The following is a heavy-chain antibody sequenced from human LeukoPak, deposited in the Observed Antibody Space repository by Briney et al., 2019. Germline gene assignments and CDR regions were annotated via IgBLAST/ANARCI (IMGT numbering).Heavy chain of an antibody. V-gene: IGHV3-7*01. CDR2: IKPDGSEK. Sequence: GGSLRLSCAASGFSFSTSWMDWVRQAPGKGLEWVANIKPDGSEKYYVDSVKGRFTNSRDNAKNLMFLQMSSLRAEDTAIYYCSRSLNSWGQGTLVTVSS. J-gene: IGHJ4*02. CDR1: GFSFSTSW. CDR3: SRSLNS.